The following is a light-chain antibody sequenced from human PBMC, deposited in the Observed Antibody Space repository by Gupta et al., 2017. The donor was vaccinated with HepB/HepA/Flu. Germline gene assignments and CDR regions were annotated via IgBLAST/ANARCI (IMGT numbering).Light chain of an antibody. CDR1: SRISYY. CDR2: GKN. J-gene: IGLJ2*01. Sequence: SSELTQDPAVSVALGQTVRITCQGDSRISYYASWYQQKPGQAPVLVIYGKNNRPSGIPDRFSGSSSGTTASLTITWAQAEDEADYYCNSRDSSGNHLVFGGGTKLTVL. V-gene: IGLV3-19*01. CDR3: NSRDSSGNHLV.